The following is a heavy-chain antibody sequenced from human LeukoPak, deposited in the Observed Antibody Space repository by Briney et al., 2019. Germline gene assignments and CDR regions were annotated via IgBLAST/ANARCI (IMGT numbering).Heavy chain of an antibody. V-gene: IGHV4-39*07. CDR2: IYYSGST. D-gene: IGHD3-10*01. CDR3: AREKYGSGSYYFDY. CDR1: GGSISSSSYY. J-gene: IGHJ4*02. Sequence: PSETLSLTCTVSGGSISSSSYYWGWIRQPPGKGLEWIGSIYYSGSTNYNPSLKSRVTISVDTSKNQFSLKLSSVTAADTAVYYCAREKYGSGSYYFDYWGQGTLVTVSS.